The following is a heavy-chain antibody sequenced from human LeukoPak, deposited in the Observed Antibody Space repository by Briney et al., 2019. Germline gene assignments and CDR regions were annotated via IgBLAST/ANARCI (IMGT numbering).Heavy chain of an antibody. CDR2: VSGSGGST. CDR3: AKRTDVLTGYYNA. J-gene: IGHJ5*02. CDR1: GYTFSSYA. V-gene: IGHV3-23*01. D-gene: IGHD3-9*01. Sequence: GGSLRLSCAASGYTFSSYAMSWVRQASGKGLEWVSHVSGSGGSTYYAESVKGRFTISRDNSKNALYLQMNSLRGDDTAVYYCAKRTDVLTGYYNAWGLGTLVTVSS.